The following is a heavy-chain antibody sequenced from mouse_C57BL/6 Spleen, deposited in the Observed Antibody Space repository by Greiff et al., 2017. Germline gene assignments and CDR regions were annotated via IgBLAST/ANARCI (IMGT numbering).Heavy chain of an antibody. D-gene: IGHD1-1*01. Sequence: GGGLVQPKGSLKLSCAASGFTFNTYAMHWVRQAPGKGLEWVARIRSKSSNYATYYADSVKDRFTISRDDSQSMLYLQMNNLKTEDTAMYYCVGGHYYGSSYRDFDVWGTGTTVTVSS. V-gene: IGHV10-3*01. CDR1: GFTFNTYA. CDR2: IRSKSSNYAT. CDR3: VGGHYYGSSYRDFDV. J-gene: IGHJ1*03.